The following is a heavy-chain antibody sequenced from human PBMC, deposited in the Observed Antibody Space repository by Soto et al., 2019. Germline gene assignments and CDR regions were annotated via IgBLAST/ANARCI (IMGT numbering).Heavy chain of an antibody. CDR2: IYPGDSDT. CDR3: GRLRYSRSEYYFDY. D-gene: IGHD6-13*01. Sequence: PGESLKISCKGSGYSFTSSWIGWVRQMPGKGLEWMGIIYPGDSDTRYSPSFQGQVTISADKSISTAYLQWSSLKASDTAMYYCGRLRYSRSEYYFDYWGQGTLVTVSS. CDR1: GYSFTSSW. J-gene: IGHJ4*02. V-gene: IGHV5-51*01.